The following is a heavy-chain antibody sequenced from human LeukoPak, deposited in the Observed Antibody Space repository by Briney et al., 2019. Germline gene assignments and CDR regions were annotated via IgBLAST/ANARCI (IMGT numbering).Heavy chain of an antibody. CDR1: GYTFTSYG. CDR3: ARDLTTVTSKVWFDP. Sequence: GASVKVSYKASGYTFTSYGISWVRQAPGQGLEWMGWISSYNGNTNYAQKVQDRVTMTTDTSTRTANMELRSLTSDDTAVYYCARDLTTVTSKVWFDPWGQGTLVTVSS. D-gene: IGHD4-11*01. V-gene: IGHV1-18*01. CDR2: ISSYNGNT. J-gene: IGHJ5*02.